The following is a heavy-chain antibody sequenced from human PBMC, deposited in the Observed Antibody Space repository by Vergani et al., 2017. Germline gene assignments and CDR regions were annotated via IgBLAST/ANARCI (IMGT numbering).Heavy chain of an antibody. CDR1: GGTFSSYT. V-gene: IGHV1-69*02. CDR3: ARPGYSSSWYDY. D-gene: IGHD6-13*01. CDR2: IIPILGIA. Sequence: QVQLVQSGAEVKKPGSSVKVSCKASGGTFSSYTIIWVRQAPGQGLEWMGRIIPILGIANYAQKFQGRVTITADKSTSTAYMELSSLRSEDTAVYYCARPGYSSSWYDYWGQGTLVTVSS. J-gene: IGHJ4*02.